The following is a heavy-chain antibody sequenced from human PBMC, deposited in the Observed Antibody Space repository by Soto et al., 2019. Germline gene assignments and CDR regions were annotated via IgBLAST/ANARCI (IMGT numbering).Heavy chain of an antibody. J-gene: IGHJ3*02. V-gene: IGHV1-69*01. D-gene: IGHD3-22*01. CDR3: TRPSSGYSHDAFDT. CDR1: GGSFPSDT. Sequence: QVQLMQSGAEVKKPGSSVKVSCKASGGSFPSDTISWVRQAPGQGLEWLGGIVPVFGTPNHAQKFQGRVTISADGSTNTAYMELISLRPEDTAVYYCTRPSSGYSHDAFDTWGQGSLVTVSS. CDR2: IVPVFGTP.